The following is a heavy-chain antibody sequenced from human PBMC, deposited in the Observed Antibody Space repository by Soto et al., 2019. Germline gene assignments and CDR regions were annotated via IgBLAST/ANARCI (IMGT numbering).Heavy chain of an antibody. CDR1: GGTFSSYA. D-gene: IGHD3-3*01. V-gene: IGHV1-69*13. J-gene: IGHJ6*02. CDR3: ARQNYDFWSGYSVYYGMDV. CDR2: IIPIFGTA. Sequence: SVQVSCKASGGTFSSYAISWVRQAPGQGLEWMGGIIPIFGTANYAQKFQGRVTITADESTSTAYMELSSLRSEDTAVYYCARQNYDFWSGYSVYYGMDVWGQGTTVTVSS.